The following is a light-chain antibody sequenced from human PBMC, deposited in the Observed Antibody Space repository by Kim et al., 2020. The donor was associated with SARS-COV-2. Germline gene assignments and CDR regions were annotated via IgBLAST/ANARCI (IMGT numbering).Light chain of an antibody. V-gene: IGLV3-1*01. J-gene: IGLJ2*01. CDR1: KLGDKY. CDR3: QAWDSSTRAV. Sequence: SYELTQPPSVSVSPGQTASITCSGDKLGDKYACWYQQKPGQSPVLVIYQDGKRPSGIPERFSGSNSGNTATLTISGTQAMDEADYYCQAWDSSTRAVFGG. CDR2: QDG.